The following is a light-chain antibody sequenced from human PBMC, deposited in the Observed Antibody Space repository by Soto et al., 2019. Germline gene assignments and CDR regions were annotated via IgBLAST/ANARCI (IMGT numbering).Light chain of an antibody. CDR1: QSVSSY. V-gene: IGKV3-11*01. J-gene: IGKJ5*01. Sequence: EIVMTQSPATLSVSPGEIATLSCSASQSVSSYLAWYQQKPGQAPRLLIYDASNRATGIPARFSGSGSGTDFTLTISSLEPEDFAVYYCQQRSNWPPITFGQGTRLEIK. CDR3: QQRSNWPPIT. CDR2: DAS.